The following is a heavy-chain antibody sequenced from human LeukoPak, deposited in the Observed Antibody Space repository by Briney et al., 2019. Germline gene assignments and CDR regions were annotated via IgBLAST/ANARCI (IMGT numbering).Heavy chain of an antibody. J-gene: IGHJ4*02. CDR1: GGSISSGGYY. Sequence: MTSETLSLTCTVSGGSISSGGYYWSWIRQHPGKGLEWIGYIYYSGSTYYNPSLKSRVTISVDTSKNQFSLKLSSVTAADTAVYYCARGNDPLTSDYWGQGTLVTISS. D-gene: IGHD1-1*01. CDR3: ARGNDPLTSDY. V-gene: IGHV4-31*03. CDR2: IYYSGST.